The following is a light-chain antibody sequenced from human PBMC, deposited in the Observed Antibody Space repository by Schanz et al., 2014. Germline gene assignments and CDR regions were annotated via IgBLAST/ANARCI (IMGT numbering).Light chain of an antibody. V-gene: IGKV3-15*01. CDR2: GPS. CDR3: QQYKNWPPLT. J-gene: IGKJ4*01. CDR1: QSVSSN. Sequence: EIVMTQSPVTLSVSPGERATLSCRASQSVSSNLAWYQQKPGQAPRLLIYGPSIRATGIPARFSGSGSGTEFTLTISSLQSEDFAVYYCQQYKNWPPLTFGGGTKVEIK.